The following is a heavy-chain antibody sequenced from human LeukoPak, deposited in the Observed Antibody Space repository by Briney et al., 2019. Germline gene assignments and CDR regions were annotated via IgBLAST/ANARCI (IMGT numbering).Heavy chain of an antibody. CDR2: IIPIFGTA. J-gene: IGHJ3*02. V-gene: IGHV1-69*13. CDR1: GGTFSSYA. D-gene: IGHD6-19*01. CDR3: ARGESSGWHDAFDI. Sequence: GASVKVSCKASGGTFSSYAISWVRQAPGQGLEWMGGIIPIFGTANYAQKFQGRVTITADESTSTAYMELSSLRSEDTAVYYCARGESSGWHDAFDIWGQGTMVTVSS.